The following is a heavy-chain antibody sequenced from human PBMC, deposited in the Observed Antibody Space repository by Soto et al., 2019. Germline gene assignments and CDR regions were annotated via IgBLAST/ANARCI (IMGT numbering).Heavy chain of an antibody. J-gene: IGHJ4*02. Sequence: QVQLVQSGAEVKKPGSSVKVSCKASGGTFSSYAISWVRQAPGQGLEWMGGIIPIFGTANYAQKFQGRVTITADESTSTAYMELSSLRSEDTAVYYCARSYYYDSSGHSKIAVEEEYYFDYWGQGTLVTVSS. CDR3: ARSYYYDSSGHSKIAVEEEYYFDY. D-gene: IGHD3-22*01. CDR1: GGTFSSYA. V-gene: IGHV1-69*01. CDR2: IIPIFGTA.